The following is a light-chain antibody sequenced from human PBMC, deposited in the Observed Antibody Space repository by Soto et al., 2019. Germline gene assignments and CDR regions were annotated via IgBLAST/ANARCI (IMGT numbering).Light chain of an antibody. J-gene: IGKJ5*01. CDR1: QDIGSH. V-gene: IGKV1D-16*01. CDR3: QQFRSFPIT. Sequence: DIQMTQSPSSLPASVGDRVTITCRASQDIGSHLAWYQQKPEKAPKSLIYFASTLQSGVPSRFSASGSGTDFTLTISSLQPEDFATYYCQQFRSFPITFGQGTRLEI. CDR2: FAS.